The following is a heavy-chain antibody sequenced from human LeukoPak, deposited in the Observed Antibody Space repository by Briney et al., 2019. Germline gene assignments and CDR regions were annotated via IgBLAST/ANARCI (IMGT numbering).Heavy chain of an antibody. V-gene: IGHV3-30*02. CDR1: GFTFSSYA. CDR2: IGYDGSNK. J-gene: IGHJ3*02. Sequence: GGSLRLSCAASGFTFSSYAMHWVRQAPGKGLEWVACIGYDGSNKFYSDSVKGRFTISRDNAKNTLYLQMNSLRAEDTAVYYCARVADSDAFDIWGQGTMVTVSS. CDR3: ARVADSDAFDI. D-gene: IGHD3-22*01.